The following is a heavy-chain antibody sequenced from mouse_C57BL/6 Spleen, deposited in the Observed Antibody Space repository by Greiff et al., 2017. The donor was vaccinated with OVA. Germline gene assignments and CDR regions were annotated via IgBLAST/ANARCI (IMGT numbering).Heavy chain of an antibody. V-gene: IGHV5-4*01. J-gene: IGHJ3*01. Sequence: EVMLVESGGGLVKPGGSLKLSCAASGFTFSSYAMSWVRQTPEKRLEWVATISDGGSYTYYPDNVKGRFTISRDNAKNNLYLQMSHLKSEDTAMYYCAIDSWERAYWGQGTLVTVSA. CDR2: ISDGGSYT. CDR3: AIDSWERAY. D-gene: IGHD4-1*01. CDR1: GFTFSSYA.